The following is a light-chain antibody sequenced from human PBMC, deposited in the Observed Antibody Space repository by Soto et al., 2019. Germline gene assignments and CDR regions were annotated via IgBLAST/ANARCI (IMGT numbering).Light chain of an antibody. CDR1: SSDVGGYNY. CDR3: CSYAGSYTP. V-gene: IGLV2-11*01. J-gene: IGLJ1*01. Sequence: QSALTQPRSVSGSPGQSVTISCTGTSSDVGGYNYVPWYQQHPGKAPKLMIYDVSKRPSGVPDRFSGSKSGNTASLTISGLQAEDEADYYCCSYAGSYTPFGTGTKVTVL. CDR2: DVS.